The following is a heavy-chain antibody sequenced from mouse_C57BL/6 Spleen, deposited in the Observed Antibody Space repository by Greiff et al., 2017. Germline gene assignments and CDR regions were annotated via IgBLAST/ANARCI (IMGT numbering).Heavy chain of an antibody. Sequence: DVKLVESGGGLVQPKGSLKLSCAASGFTFNTYAMHWVRQAPGKGLEWVARIRSKSSKYATYYADSVEDRFTISRDDSQSMLYLQMNNLKTEDTAMYYCVRDAAYSSFAYWCQGTLVTVSA. CDR2: IRSKSSKYAT. D-gene: IGHD2-10*01. V-gene: IGHV10-3*01. CDR3: VRDAAYSSFAY. J-gene: IGHJ3*01. CDR1: GFTFNTYA.